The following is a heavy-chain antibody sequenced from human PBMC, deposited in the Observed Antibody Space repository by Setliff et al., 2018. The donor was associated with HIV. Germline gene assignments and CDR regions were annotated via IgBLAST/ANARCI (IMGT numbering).Heavy chain of an antibody. CDR1: GGSISSYY. Sequence: SETLSLTCTVSGGSISSYYWSWIRQPPGKGLEWIGYIYYSGTTNYNPSLKSRVTISVDTSKNQFSLKLGSVTAADTAVHYCARHVGYSSSSLDYWGQGTLVTVSS. CDR2: IYYSGTT. J-gene: IGHJ4*02. CDR3: ARHVGYSSSSLDY. V-gene: IGHV4-59*08. D-gene: IGHD6-6*01.